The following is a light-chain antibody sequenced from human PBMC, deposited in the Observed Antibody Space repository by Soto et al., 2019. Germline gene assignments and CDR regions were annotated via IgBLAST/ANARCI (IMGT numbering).Light chain of an antibody. CDR2: KAS. V-gene: IGKV1-5*03. CDR3: QQYKT. Sequence: DNQMTQSPSTLSASVGDRVTITCRASQSISSWLAWYQQKPGKAPKLLIYKASSLESGVPSRFSGSGSGTEFTLTISSLQPDDFATYYCQQYKTFGQGTKVDIK. CDR1: QSISSW. J-gene: IGKJ1*01.